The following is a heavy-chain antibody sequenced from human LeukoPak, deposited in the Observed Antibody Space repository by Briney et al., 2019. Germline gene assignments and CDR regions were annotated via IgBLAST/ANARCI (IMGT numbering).Heavy chain of an antibody. CDR2: ISGSGGST. CDR1: GFTFSSYG. CDR3: ARRSNGRYDWFDP. J-gene: IGHJ5*02. Sequence: PGGSLRLSCAASGFTFSSYGMSWVRQAPGKGLEWVSAISGSGGSTYYADSVKGRFTISRDNSKNTLYLQMNSLRAEDTAVYYCARRSNGRYDWFDPWGQGTLVIVSS. V-gene: IGHV3-23*01. D-gene: IGHD2-8*01.